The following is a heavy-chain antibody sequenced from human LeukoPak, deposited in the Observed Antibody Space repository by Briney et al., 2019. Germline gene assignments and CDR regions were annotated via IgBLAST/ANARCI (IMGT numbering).Heavy chain of an antibody. V-gene: IGHV4-38-2*02. CDR2: IYYSGNT. CDR3: ARHEHKAVAGDS. D-gene: IGHD6-19*01. Sequence: SETLSLTCTVSGYSISSGYYWGWVRQPPGKGLEWIGTIYYSGNTFYNPSLKSRLTISVDTSKNQFSLKLSSVIAADMAVYYCARHEHKAVAGDSWGQGILVTVSS. CDR1: GYSISSGYY. J-gene: IGHJ4*02.